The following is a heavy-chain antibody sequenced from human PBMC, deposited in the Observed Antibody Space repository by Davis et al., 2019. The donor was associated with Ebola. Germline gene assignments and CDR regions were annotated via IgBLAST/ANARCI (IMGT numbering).Heavy chain of an antibody. D-gene: IGHD1-7*01. J-gene: IGHJ5*02. Sequence: ASVKVSCKASGYTFTGYYIHWVRQAHGQGLEWMGRIDPNTGGTKFAQNFQGRVTLTRDKSISTAYMELSRLTSDDTAVYYCAREGLFKWNYDHWGQGTLVTVSS. CDR2: IDPNTGGT. CDR1: GYTFTGYY. CDR3: AREGLFKWNYDH. V-gene: IGHV1-2*06.